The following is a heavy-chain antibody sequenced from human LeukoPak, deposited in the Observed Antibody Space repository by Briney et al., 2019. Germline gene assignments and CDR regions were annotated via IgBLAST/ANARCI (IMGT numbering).Heavy chain of an antibody. J-gene: IGHJ4*02. CDR1: GFTFSNYW. V-gene: IGHV3-7*05. D-gene: IGHD3-10*01. Sequence: GGSLRLPCAASGFTFSNYWMSWVRQAPGKGLEWVANIQQDGGQKYYVDSVKGRFTISRDNAKNSLYLQMNSLRAEDTAVYYCARDIRGGVDYWGQGTLVTVSS. CDR3: ARDIRGGVDY. CDR2: IQQDGGQK.